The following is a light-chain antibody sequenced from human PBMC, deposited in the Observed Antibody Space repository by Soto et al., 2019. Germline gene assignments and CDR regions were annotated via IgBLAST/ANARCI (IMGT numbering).Light chain of an antibody. CDR2: AAS. J-gene: IGKJ5*01. V-gene: IGKV1-27*01. CDR1: QGITNH. CDR3: QNYDSAPIT. Sequence: DLQMTQSPSSLSASVGNRVSISCRASQGITNHLAWYQQKPGKAPKVLIYAASTLQPGVPSRFSGSGSGTDFTLSINSLQPDDFATYYCQNYDSAPITFGQGTRLEIK.